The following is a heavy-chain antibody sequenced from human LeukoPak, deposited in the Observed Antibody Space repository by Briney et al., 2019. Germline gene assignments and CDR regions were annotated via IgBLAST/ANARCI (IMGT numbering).Heavy chain of an antibody. CDR1: GFIFSNYA. V-gene: IGHV3-33*01. Sequence: PGRSLRLSCAASGFIFSNYATHWVRQAPGTGLEWLAVIWSDGSKIYYADSVKGRFTISRDNSKNTLYLQMNSLRVEDTALYYCARGVALAGNPNWFDPWGQGTLVTVSS. D-gene: IGHD6-13*01. CDR3: ARGVALAGNPNWFDP. J-gene: IGHJ5*02. CDR2: IWSDGSKI.